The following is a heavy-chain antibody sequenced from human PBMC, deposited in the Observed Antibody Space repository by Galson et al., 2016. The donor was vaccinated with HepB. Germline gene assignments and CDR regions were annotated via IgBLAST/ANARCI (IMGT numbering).Heavy chain of an antibody. V-gene: IGHV3-11*04. CDR2: IGTEVGAA. D-gene: IGHD3-16*01. J-gene: IGHJ3*02. CDR3: VRDVGGAFDI. Sequence: SLRLSCAVSGFPFNVFFMSWIRQAPGKGLEWVSHIGTEVGAAGYADAVKGRFTVSRDNDKNLLYLDMHALIADDTATYYCVRDVGGAFDIWGQGTVVTVSS. CDR1: GFPFNVFF.